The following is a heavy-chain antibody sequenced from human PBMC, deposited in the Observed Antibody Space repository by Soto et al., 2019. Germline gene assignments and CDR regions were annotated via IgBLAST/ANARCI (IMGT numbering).Heavy chain of an antibody. Sequence: ASVKVSCKASGGTFSSYTISWVRQAPGRGLEWMGRIIPILGIANYAQKFQGRVTITADKSTSTAYTELSSLRSEDTAVYYCARGTGFTYSSGWYPSKFDYWGQGTLVTVSS. J-gene: IGHJ4*02. V-gene: IGHV1-69*02. D-gene: IGHD6-19*01. CDR3: ARGTGFTYSSGWYPSKFDY. CDR1: GGTFSSYT. CDR2: IIPILGIA.